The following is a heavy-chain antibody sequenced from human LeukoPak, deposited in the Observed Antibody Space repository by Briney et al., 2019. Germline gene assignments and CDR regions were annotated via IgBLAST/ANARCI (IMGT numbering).Heavy chain of an antibody. CDR3: AREFAGSASGAGY. J-gene: IGHJ4*02. CDR1: GFTFSSYE. D-gene: IGHD1-26*01. V-gene: IGHV3-48*03. CDR2: ISSSGSTI. Sequence: GGSLRLSCAASGFTFSSYEMNWVRQAPGKGLEWVSYISSSGSTIYYADSVKGRFTISRDNAKSSLYLQMNRLRVEDTAVYYCAREFAGSASGAGYWGQGTLVTVSS.